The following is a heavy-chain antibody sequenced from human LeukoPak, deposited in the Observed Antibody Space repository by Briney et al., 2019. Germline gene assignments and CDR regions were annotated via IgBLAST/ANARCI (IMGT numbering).Heavy chain of an antibody. V-gene: IGHV1-46*01. CDR1: GYSFTSYY. Sequence: ASVKVSCKASGYSFTSYYMHWVRQAPGQGLEGVGIINPSGCSTSYAQKFQGRVTMARDMSTSTVYMELSSLRSEDTAVYYCARGSRSSQSIFDYWGQGTLVTVSS. D-gene: IGHD6-6*01. CDR3: ARGSRSSQSIFDY. J-gene: IGHJ4*02. CDR2: INPSGCST.